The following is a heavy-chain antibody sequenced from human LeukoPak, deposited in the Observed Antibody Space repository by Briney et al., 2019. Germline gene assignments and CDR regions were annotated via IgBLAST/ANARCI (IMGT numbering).Heavy chain of an antibody. Sequence: SGTLSLTCAVSGGSISSSNWWSWVRKPPGKGLEWIGEIYHSGSTNYNPSLKSRVTISVDTSKNQFSLKLSSVTAADTAVYYCARTTMVRGTYYMDVWGKGTTVTISS. J-gene: IGHJ6*03. CDR2: IYHSGST. CDR1: GGSISSSNW. D-gene: IGHD3-10*01. CDR3: ARTTMVRGTYYMDV. V-gene: IGHV4-4*02.